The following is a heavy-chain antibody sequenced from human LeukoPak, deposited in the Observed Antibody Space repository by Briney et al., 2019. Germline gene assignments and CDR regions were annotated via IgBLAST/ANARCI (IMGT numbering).Heavy chain of an antibody. Sequence: SSETLSLTCAVSGGSISSSNWWSWVRQPPGKGLEWIGEIYHSGSTNYNPSLKSRVTISVDKSKNQFSLKLSSVTAADTAVYYCARETFAAAGTYYYYYMDVWGKGTTVTVSS. J-gene: IGHJ6*03. V-gene: IGHV4-4*02. CDR2: IYHSGST. D-gene: IGHD6-13*01. CDR3: ARETFAAAGTYYYYYMDV. CDR1: GGSISSSNW.